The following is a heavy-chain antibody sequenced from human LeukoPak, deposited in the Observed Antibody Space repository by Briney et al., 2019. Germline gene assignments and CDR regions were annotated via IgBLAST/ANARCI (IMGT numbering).Heavy chain of an antibody. Sequence: GRSLRLSCAASGFTFSSYGMHWVRQAPGKGLEWVAVISYDGSNKYYADSVKGRFTISRDNSKNTLYLQMNSLRAEDTAVYYCARVGSSDAFDIWGQGTMVTVSS. D-gene: IGHD2-2*01. CDR3: ARVGSSDAFDI. J-gene: IGHJ3*02. CDR1: GFTFSSYG. V-gene: IGHV3-30*03. CDR2: ISYDGSNK.